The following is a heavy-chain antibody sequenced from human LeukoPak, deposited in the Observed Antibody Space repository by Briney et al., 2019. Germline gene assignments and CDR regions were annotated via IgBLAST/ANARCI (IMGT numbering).Heavy chain of an antibody. D-gene: IGHD3-16*02. J-gene: IGHJ4*02. CDR2: IYYSGST. CDR1: GGSISSSSYY. V-gene: IGHV4-39*07. Sequence: PSETLSLTCTVSGGSISSSSYYWGWIRQPPGKGLEWIGSIYYSGSTYYNPSLKSRVTISVDTSKNQFSLKLSSVTAADTAVYYCARGDYVWGSYRPPFDYWGQGTLVTVSS. CDR3: ARGDYVWGSYRPPFDY.